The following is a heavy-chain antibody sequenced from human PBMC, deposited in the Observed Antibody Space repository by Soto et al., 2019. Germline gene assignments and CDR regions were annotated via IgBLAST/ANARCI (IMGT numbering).Heavy chain of an antibody. CDR2: ICNDGSNN. Sequence: PGGSLRLSCAASGFTFSNYAMHWVRQAPGKGLEWLAAICNDGSNNYYANSVKGRFTISRDNSKNTLYLQMSSLRAEDTAVYYCARRQIPPPTRGAANARGGMDVWGQGTTVTVSS. J-gene: IGHJ6*02. CDR3: ARRQIPPPTRGAANARGGMDV. D-gene: IGHD6-13*01. CDR1: GFTFSNYA. V-gene: IGHV3-33*08.